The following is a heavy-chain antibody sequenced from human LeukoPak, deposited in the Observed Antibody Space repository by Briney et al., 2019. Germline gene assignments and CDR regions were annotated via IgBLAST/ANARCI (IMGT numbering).Heavy chain of an antibody. Sequence: SETLSLTCTVSGGSISSYYWSWIRQPPGKGLEWIGYISYTGSTNYNPSLKSRVTISEDTSKNQFSLRLTSVTAADTAAYYCAREDYYYSGKYSYYYMDVWGKGTTVTISS. CDR2: ISYTGST. V-gene: IGHV4-59*12. CDR1: GGSISSYY. CDR3: AREDYYYSGKYSYYYMDV. D-gene: IGHD3-10*01. J-gene: IGHJ6*03.